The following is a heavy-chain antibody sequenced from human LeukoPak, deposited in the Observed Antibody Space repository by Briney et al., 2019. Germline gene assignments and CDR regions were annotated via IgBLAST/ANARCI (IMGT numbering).Heavy chain of an antibody. D-gene: IGHD5-24*01. V-gene: IGHV1-69*13. Sequence: ASVKVSCKASGGTFSSYAISWVRQAPGQGLEWMGGIIPIFGTANYAQKFQGRVTITADESTSTAYMELSSLRSEDTAVYYCARGRDGYKYFDYWGQGTLVTVSS. J-gene: IGHJ4*02. CDR3: ARGRDGYKYFDY. CDR2: IIPIFGTA. CDR1: GGTFSSYA.